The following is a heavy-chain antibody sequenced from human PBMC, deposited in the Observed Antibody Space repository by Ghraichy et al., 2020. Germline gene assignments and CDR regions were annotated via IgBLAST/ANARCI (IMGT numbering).Heavy chain of an antibody. Sequence: GESLRLSCPASGFTFSRYWMHWVRQAPGKGLVWVSRINSDGSITNYADSVKGRFTISRDNAKNTLYLQMNSLRVDDTAVYYCAGRDTSLDYWGQGTLVTVSS. J-gene: IGHJ4*02. CDR2: INSDGSIT. D-gene: IGHD1-26*01. V-gene: IGHV3-74*01. CDR3: AGRDTSLDY. CDR1: GFTFSRYW.